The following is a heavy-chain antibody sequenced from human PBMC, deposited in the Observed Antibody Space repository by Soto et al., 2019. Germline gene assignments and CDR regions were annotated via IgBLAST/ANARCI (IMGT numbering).Heavy chain of an antibody. D-gene: IGHD6-25*01. J-gene: IGHJ3*02. CDR3: ARRIAAWGAFDI. CDR1: GYSFSSYW. CDR2: IYPGDSDT. Sequence: PRESLKISCKGSGYSFSSYWIAWVRQMPGKGLEWMGIIYPGDSDTRYSPSFQGQVSISADRSISAAYLQWSSLKASDTAMYYCARRIAAWGAFDIWGQGTMVTVSS. V-gene: IGHV5-51*01.